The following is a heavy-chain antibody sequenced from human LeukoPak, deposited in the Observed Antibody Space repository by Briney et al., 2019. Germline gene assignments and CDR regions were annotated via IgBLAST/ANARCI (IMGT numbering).Heavy chain of an antibody. CDR1: GGTFSSYA. CDR2: IIPIFGTA. D-gene: IGHD2-21*02. J-gene: IGHJ1*01. V-gene: IGHV1-69*01. CDR3: ARVGYCGGDSACEYFQH. Sequence: AASVKVSCKASGGTFSSYAISWVRQAPGQGLEWMGGIIPIFGTANYAQKFQGRVTITADESTSTAYMELSSLRSEDTAVYYCARVGYCGGDSACEYFQHWGQGTLVTVSS.